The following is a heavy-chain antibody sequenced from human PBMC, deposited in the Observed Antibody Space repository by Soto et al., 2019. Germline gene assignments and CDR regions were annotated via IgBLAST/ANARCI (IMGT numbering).Heavy chain of an antibody. CDR2: ILSIGST. CDR3: AREGSYIDYKFAHGIQLFSFDF. D-gene: IGHD4-4*01. J-gene: IGHJ4*02. V-gene: IGHV4-4*07. CDR1: GGPINTFY. Sequence: PSENPSLTSTVSGGPINTFYWSWVRQPAGKGLEWIGRILSIGSTSFNPSLESRVAMSVDTSKNHFSLNLSSVTAADMAVYYCAREGSYIDYKFAHGIQLFSFDFRVQVSLVT.